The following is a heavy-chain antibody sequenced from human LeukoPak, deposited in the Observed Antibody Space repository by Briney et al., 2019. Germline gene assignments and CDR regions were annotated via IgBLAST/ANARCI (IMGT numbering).Heavy chain of an antibody. CDR1: GGSFGGYY. D-gene: IGHD4-17*01. V-gene: IGHV4-34*01. J-gene: IGHJ5*02. Sequence: SETLSLTCAVYGGSFGGYYWSWIRQPPGKGLEWIGEINHSGSTNYNPSLKSRVTISVDTSKNQFSLKLSSVTAADTAVYYCAGGPMTTVTSWFDPWGQGTLVTVSS. CDR2: INHSGST. CDR3: AGGPMTTVTSWFDP.